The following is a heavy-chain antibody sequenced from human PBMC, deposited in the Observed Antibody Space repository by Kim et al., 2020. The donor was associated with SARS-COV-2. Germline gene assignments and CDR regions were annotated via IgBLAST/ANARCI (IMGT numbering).Heavy chain of an antibody. CDR2: ISGSGGST. J-gene: IGHJ3*02. Sequence: GGSLRLSCAASGFTFSSYAMSWVRQAPGKGLEWVSAISGSGGSTYYADSVKGRFTISRDNSKNTLYLQMNSLRAEDTAVYYCAKDGRFLESFSDAFDIWGQGTMVTVSS. V-gene: IGHV3-23*01. CDR3: AKDGRFLESFSDAFDI. D-gene: IGHD3-3*01. CDR1: GFTFSSYA.